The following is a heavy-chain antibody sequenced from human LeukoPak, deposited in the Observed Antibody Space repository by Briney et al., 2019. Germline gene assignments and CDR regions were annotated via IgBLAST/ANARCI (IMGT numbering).Heavy chain of an antibody. V-gene: IGHV4-59*01. J-gene: IGHJ4*02. CDR2: IYYSGST. D-gene: IGHD4-17*01. CDR3: ARDGTVTPFDY. Sequence: SETLSLTCTVSGGSISSYYWSWLRQPPGKGLEWIGYIYYSGSTNYNPSLKSRVTISVDTSKNQFSLKLSSVTAADTAVYYCARDGTVTPFDYWGQGTLVTVSS. CDR1: GGSISSYY.